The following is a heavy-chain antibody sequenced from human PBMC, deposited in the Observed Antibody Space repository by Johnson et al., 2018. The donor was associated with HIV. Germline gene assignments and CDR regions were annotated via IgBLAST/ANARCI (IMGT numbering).Heavy chain of an antibody. CDR2: IKQDGSER. CDR3: ARNGDGYAPDAFDR. V-gene: IGHV3-7*01. Sequence: EVQLVESGGGLVLPGGSLRLSCVGSGFTFSSYWMSWVRQAPGKGLEWVATIKQDGSERYHVDSVKGRFTISRDNAKKSLYLQMNSLRVEDTAVYFCARNGDGYAPDAFDRGSQGTVVNVS. D-gene: IGHD5-24*01. CDR1: GFTFSSYW. J-gene: IGHJ3*02.